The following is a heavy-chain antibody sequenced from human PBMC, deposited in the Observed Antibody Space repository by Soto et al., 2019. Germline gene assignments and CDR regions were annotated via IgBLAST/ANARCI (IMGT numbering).Heavy chain of an antibody. CDR1: GYTFTSYV. CDR3: ARRLESSGYHYHFDF. D-gene: IGHD3-22*01. Sequence: ASVKVSCKASGYTFTSYVISWVRQAPGQGLEWMGWISAYNGNTNYAQKLQGRVTMTTDTSTSTAYMELRSLRSDDTAVYYCARRLESSGYHYHFDFWGQGTLVTVSS. V-gene: IGHV1-18*01. J-gene: IGHJ4*02. CDR2: ISAYNGNT.